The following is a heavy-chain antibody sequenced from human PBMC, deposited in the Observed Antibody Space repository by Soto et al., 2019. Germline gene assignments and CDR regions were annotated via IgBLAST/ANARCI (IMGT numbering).Heavy chain of an antibody. Sequence: GGSLRLSCAASGFTFSSYSMNWVRQAPGKGLEWVSYISSSSSTIYYADYVKGRFTISRDNAKNSLYLQMNSLRAEDTTVYYCAREVPYRLDCPCDAFDIWGQGTMVTVSS. CDR1: GFTFSSYS. J-gene: IGHJ3*02. V-gene: IGHV3-48*01. CDR2: ISSSSSTI. CDR3: AREVPYRLDCPCDAFDI. D-gene: IGHD2-21*02.